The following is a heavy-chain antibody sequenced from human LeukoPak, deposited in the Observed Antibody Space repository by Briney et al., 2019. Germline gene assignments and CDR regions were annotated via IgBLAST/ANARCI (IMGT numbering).Heavy chain of an antibody. J-gene: IGHJ4*02. CDR2: IIPILGIA. V-gene: IGHV1-69*04. CDR3: ARAKSPLGYCSGGGCYWGYYFDY. CDR1: GGTFSSYA. D-gene: IGHD2-15*01. Sequence: SVKVSCKASGGTFSSYAISWVRQAPGQGLEWMGRIIPILGIANYAQKFQGRVTITADKSTSTAYMELSSLRSEDTAVYYCARAKSPLGYCSGGGCYWGYYFDYWGQGTLVTVSS.